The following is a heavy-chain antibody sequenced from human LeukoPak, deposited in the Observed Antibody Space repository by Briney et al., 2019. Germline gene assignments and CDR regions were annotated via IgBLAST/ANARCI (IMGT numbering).Heavy chain of an antibody. CDR3: ARAPKVKAGGPYCSSTSCPLSRWFDP. J-gene: IGHJ5*02. V-gene: IGHV1-8*03. Sequence: GASMKVSCKASGYTFTSYDINWVRQATGQGLEWMGWMNPNSGNTGYAQKFQGRVTITRNTSISTAYMELSSLRSEDTAVYYCARAPKVKAGGPYCSSTSCPLSRWFDPWGQGTLVTVSS. CDR1: GYTFTSYD. CDR2: MNPNSGNT. D-gene: IGHD2-2*01.